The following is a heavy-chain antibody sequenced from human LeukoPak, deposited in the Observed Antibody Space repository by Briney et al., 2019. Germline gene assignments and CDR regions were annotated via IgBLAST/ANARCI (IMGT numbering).Heavy chain of an antibody. CDR2: INPNSGGT. D-gene: IGHD6-6*01. CDR1: GYTFTGYY. J-gene: IGHJ4*02. V-gene: IGHV1-2*02. Sequence: ASVKVSCKASGYTFTGYYMHWVRQAPGQGLEWMGWINPNSGGTNYAQKFQGRVTMTRDTSISTAYMELSRLGSDDTAVYYCARTARGYSRSSGFDYWGQGTLVTVSS. CDR3: ARTARGYSRSSGFDY.